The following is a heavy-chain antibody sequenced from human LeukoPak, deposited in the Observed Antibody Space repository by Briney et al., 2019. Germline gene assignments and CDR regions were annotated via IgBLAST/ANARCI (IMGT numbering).Heavy chain of an antibody. Sequence: PSETLSLNCTVSGGSISSFYWSWIRQPAGKGLEWIGRIYASGSPNYNPSLKSRVTMSVDTSKNQFSLRVNSVTAADTAVYYCARGVSYYDSSGYYNEYFQHWGQGTLVTVSS. V-gene: IGHV4-4*07. CDR2: IYASGSP. J-gene: IGHJ1*01. CDR1: GGSISSFY. CDR3: ARGVSYYDSSGYYNEYFQH. D-gene: IGHD3-22*01.